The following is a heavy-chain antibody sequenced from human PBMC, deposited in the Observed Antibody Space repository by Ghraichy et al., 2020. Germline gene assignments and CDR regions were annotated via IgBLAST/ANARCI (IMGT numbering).Heavy chain of an antibody. J-gene: IGHJ4*02. CDR3: VKGDEALWAGTMTFDY. D-gene: IGHD2/OR15-2a*01. V-gene: IGHV3-9*01. CDR2: ISWNGGSI. CDR1: GFRFDDYG. Sequence: GGSLRLSCAASGFRFDDYGMHWVRQAPGKGLEWVSSISWNGGSIGYADSVKGRFTISRDNVSKSVHLQMNSLREEDTAFYYCVKGDEALWAGTMTFDYWGPGTLVTVSS.